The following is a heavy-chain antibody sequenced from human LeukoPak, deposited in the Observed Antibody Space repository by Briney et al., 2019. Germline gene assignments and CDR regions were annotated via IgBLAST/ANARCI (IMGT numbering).Heavy chain of an antibody. CDR3: ARRGSSSFSFDY. CDR1: GYSFTSYW. J-gene: IGHJ4*02. CDR2: IYPGDSDT. Sequence: GESLKISCKGSGYSFTSYWIGWVRQMPGKGLKWMGIIYPGDSDTRYSPSFQGQVTMSVDKSISTAYLRWSSLKASDTAMYYCARRGSSSFSFDYWGQGTLVTVSS. V-gene: IGHV5-51*01. D-gene: IGHD6-13*01.